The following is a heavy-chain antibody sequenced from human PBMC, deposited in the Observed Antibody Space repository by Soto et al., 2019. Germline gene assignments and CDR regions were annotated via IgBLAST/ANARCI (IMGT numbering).Heavy chain of an antibody. CDR2: IFSDAER. V-gene: IGHV2-26*01. CDR1: GFSLTTGRMG. Sequence: QVTLRESGPVLLKPTETLTLTCNVSGFSLTTGRMGVSWIXQXPGKALEWLAHIFSDAERSYSTSLQGRLTISTDGSGSQVVLTMTNMGXVXTGTXXXXXMXXXXXXXXXAMDVWGQGTTVTVSS. J-gene: IGHJ6*02. CDR3: XXMXXXXXXXXXAMDV.